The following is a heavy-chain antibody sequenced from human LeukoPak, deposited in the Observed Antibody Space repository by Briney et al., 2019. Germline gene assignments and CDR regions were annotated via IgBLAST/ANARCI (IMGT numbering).Heavy chain of an antibody. D-gene: IGHD1-26*01. CDR3: ARSRAFNSGAFDP. CDR1: GASVSSASY. CDR2: IYNGVNT. J-gene: IGHJ5*02. Sequence: TLSLTCTVSGASVSSASYWSWIRQPPGKGVEWIAHIYNGVNTNYNPSLKSRVTISVDTSKNQFSLRLNSVTAADTAVYYCARSRAFNSGAFDPWGQGSLVTVSS. V-gene: IGHV4-61*01.